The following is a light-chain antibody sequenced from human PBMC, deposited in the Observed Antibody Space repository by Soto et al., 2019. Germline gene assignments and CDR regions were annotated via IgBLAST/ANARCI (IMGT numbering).Light chain of an antibody. Sequence: QSALTQPPSASGSPGQSVTIPCTGTSSDVGGYDHVSWYQQHPGKAPKLIIYEVTKRPAGVPDRFSGSKSGNTASLTVSGLQAEDEADYFCSSDAGNYNYVFGTGTQLTVL. V-gene: IGLV2-8*01. J-gene: IGLJ1*01. CDR2: EVT. CDR3: SSDAGNYNYV. CDR1: SSDVGGYDH.